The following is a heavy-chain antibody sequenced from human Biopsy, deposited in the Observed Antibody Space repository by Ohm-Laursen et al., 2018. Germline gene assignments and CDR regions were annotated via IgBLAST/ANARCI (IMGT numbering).Heavy chain of an antibody. V-gene: IGHV4-59*01. CDR1: GGSISSDY. Sequence: GTLSLTCTVSGGSISSDYWSWIRQTPGKGLEWIGYVYYSGSTNYNPSLKSRVTISVDTSRNQFSLRLNSVTAADTAVYYCARATNSTGWPYYYFYGMDVWGQGTTVTVSS. CDR2: VYYSGST. D-gene: IGHD2/OR15-2a*01. J-gene: IGHJ6*02. CDR3: ARATNSTGWPYYYFYGMDV.